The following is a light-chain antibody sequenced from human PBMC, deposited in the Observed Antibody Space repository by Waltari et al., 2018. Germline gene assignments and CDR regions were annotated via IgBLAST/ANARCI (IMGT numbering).Light chain of an antibody. CDR3: EVWDSNRDHYV. V-gene: IGLV3-21*02. CDR1: NIGRKS. CDR2: EDS. J-gene: IGLJ1*01. Sequence: SYVLTQPPSVSVAPGQTARITCGGDNIGRKSVHWYQQRPGQAPVMVVYEDSARPSGTSDGVSGSTSGNTATLTMRRGEAGDEADYYWEVWDSNRDHYVCAPGTRVTVL.